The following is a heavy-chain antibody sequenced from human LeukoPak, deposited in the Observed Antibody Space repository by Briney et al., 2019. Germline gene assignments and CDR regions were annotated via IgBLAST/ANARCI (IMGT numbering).Heavy chain of an antibody. CDR1: GYSINSGYY. V-gene: IGHV4-38-2*02. J-gene: IGHJ4*02. Sequence: SETLSLTCSVSGYSINSGYYWGWIRQPPGKGLEWIGSIYHSGSTYYNPSLKSRVTRSVDTSKNQFSLKVTSVTAADTAVYYCARDIAVAGTGGYFDYWGQGTLVTVSS. CDR3: ARDIAVAGTGGYFDY. CDR2: IYHSGST. D-gene: IGHD6-19*01.